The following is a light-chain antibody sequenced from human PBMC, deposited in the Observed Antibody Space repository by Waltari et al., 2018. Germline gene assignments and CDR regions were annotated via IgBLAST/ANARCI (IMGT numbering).Light chain of an antibody. V-gene: IGKV4-1*01. CDR2: WAS. Sequence: DIVMTQSPDSLAVSLGERATINRKSSQSVLYSSNNKNYLAWYQQKPGQPPKLLIYWASTRESGVPDRFSGSGSGTDFTLTISSLQAEGVAVYYCQQYYSTPQTFGQGTKVEIK. J-gene: IGKJ1*01. CDR1: QSVLYSSNNKNY. CDR3: QQYYSTPQT.